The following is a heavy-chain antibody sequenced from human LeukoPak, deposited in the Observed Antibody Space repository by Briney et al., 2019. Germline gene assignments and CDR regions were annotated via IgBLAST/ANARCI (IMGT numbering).Heavy chain of an antibody. Sequence: GRSLRLSCAASGFTFSDYYMSWIRQAPGKGLEWVSYISSSGSTIYYADSVKGRFTISRDNAKNSLYLQMNSLRAEDTAVYYCARDSAVAGTRTFDYWGQGTLVTVSS. D-gene: IGHD6-19*01. V-gene: IGHV3-11*01. CDR1: GFTFSDYY. CDR2: ISSSGSTI. CDR3: ARDSAVAGTRTFDY. J-gene: IGHJ4*02.